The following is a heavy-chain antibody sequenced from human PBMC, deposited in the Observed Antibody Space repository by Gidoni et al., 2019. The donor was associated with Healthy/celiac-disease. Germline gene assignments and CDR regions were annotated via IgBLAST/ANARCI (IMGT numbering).Heavy chain of an antibody. V-gene: IGHV3-7*01. CDR2: IKQDGSEK. CDR3: ARYYYDSSGYYYFDY. D-gene: IGHD3-22*01. CDR1: GFTCSSYW. J-gene: IGHJ4*02. Sequence: EVQLVESGGGLVQPGGSLRLSCAASGFTCSSYWMSWVRQAPGQGLEWVANIKQDGSEKYYVDSVKGRFTISRDNAKNSLYLQMNSLRAEDTAVYYCARYYYDSSGYYYFDYLCQGTLVTVSS.